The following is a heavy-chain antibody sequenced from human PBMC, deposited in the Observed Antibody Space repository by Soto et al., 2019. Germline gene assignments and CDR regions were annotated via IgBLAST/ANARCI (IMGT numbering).Heavy chain of an antibody. CDR3: ARRTETDYYGMDV. J-gene: IGHJ6*02. D-gene: IGHD4-17*01. Sequence: GESLKISCKGSGYSFTSYWIGWVRQMPGRGLEWMGIIYPGDSDTRYSPSFEGQVTISADKSISTAYLQWSSLRASDTAMYYCARRTETDYYGMDVWGQGTTVTVSS. CDR1: GYSFTSYW. V-gene: IGHV5-51*01. CDR2: IYPGDSDT.